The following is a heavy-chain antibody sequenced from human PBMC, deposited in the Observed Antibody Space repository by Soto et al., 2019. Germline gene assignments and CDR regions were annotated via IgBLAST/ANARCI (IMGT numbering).Heavy chain of an antibody. CDR2: ISRDGGTK. CDR3: TGEVASGY. CDR1: GFTVSTYG. V-gene: IGHV3-30*03. Sequence: QVQLVESGGGVVQPGRSLRLSCAVSGFTVSTYGMHWVRQAPGKGLEWVAVISRDGGTKYYADSVKGRFTISRDNSRNTLFLEMNSLRGDEMGVYYCTGEVASGYWGQGTLVTVSS. D-gene: IGHD2-8*02. J-gene: IGHJ4*02.